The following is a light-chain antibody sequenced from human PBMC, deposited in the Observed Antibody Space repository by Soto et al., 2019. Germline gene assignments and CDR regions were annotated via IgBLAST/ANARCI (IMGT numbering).Light chain of an antibody. CDR3: HQYNTGPHT. Sequence: EIVMTQSPATLSVSPGERATLSCRASQSVSSNLAWYQQKPGQAPRLLKYGASTRATGIPARFSGSGSGTEFTLTISSLQSEDFAVYYCHQYNTGPHTFGGGTKVEIK. V-gene: IGKV3-15*01. CDR1: QSVSSN. J-gene: IGKJ4*01. CDR2: GAS.